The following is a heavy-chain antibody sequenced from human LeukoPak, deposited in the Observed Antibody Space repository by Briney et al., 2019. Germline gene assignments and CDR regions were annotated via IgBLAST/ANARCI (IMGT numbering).Heavy chain of an antibody. CDR3: ARVGFLEWLLFPLYYFDY. CDR2: ISAYNGNT. J-gene: IGHJ4*02. CDR1: GYTFTSYG. D-gene: IGHD3-3*01. Sequence: ASVKVSCKASGYTFTSYGISWVRQAPGQGLEWMGWISAYNGNTNYAQKLQGRVTMTTDTSTSTAYMELRSLRSDDTAVYYCARVGFLEWLLFPLYYFDYWGQGTLVTVSS. V-gene: IGHV1-18*01.